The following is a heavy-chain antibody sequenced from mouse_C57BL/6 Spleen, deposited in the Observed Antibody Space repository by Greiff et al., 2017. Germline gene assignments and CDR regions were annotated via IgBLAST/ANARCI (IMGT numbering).Heavy chain of an antibody. CDR1: GYTFTSYW. Sequence: QVHVKQPGAELVKPGASVKLSCKASGYTFTSYWMQWVKQRPGQGLEWIGEIDPSDSYTNYNQKFKGKATLTVDTSSSTAYMQLSSLTSEDSAVYYCARSSDYDAEYYAMDYWGQGTSVTVSA. J-gene: IGHJ4*01. CDR2: IDPSDSYT. V-gene: IGHV1-50*01. D-gene: IGHD2-4*01. CDR3: ARSSDYDAEYYAMDY.